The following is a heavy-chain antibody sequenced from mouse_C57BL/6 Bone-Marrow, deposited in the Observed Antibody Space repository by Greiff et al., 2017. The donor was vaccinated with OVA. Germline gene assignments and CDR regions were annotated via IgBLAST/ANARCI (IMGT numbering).Heavy chain of an antibody. V-gene: IGHV5-17*01. J-gene: IGHJ1*03. CDR2: ISSGSSTI. D-gene: IGHD2-2*01. CDR1: GFTFSDYG. Sequence: EVQRVESGGGLVKPGGSLKLSCAASGFTFSDYGMHWVRQAPEKGLEWVAYISSGSSTIYYADTVKGRFTISRDNAKNTLFLQMTSLRSEDTAMYYCARRVTAFDVWGTGTTVTVSS. CDR3: ARRVTAFDV.